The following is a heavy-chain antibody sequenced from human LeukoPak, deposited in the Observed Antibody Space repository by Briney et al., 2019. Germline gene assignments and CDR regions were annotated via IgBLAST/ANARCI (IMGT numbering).Heavy chain of an antibody. CDR1: GFTFSSYA. V-gene: IGHV3-30-3*01. J-gene: IGHJ6*02. CDR2: ISYDGSNK. D-gene: IGHD5-18*01. CDR3: ARETVDTAMAMDV. Sequence: PGGSLRLSCAASGFTFSSYAMHWVRQAPGKGLGWVAVISYDGSNKYYADSVKGRFTISRDNSKNTLYLQMNSLRAEDTAVYYCARETVDTAMAMDVWGQGTTVTVSS.